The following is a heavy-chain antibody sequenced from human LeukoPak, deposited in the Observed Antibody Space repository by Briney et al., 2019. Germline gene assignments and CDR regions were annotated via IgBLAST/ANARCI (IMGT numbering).Heavy chain of an antibody. CDR2: ISGSADTA. V-gene: IGHV3-23*01. J-gene: IGHJ4*02. CDR3: AKDTPRPPSY. Sequence: GGSLRLSCVASGFTFSSYAMSWVRQAPGKGLEWVSGISGSADTAHSADSVKGRLTISRDNSKNTLFLQMHNLRADDTAVYYCAKDTPRPPSYWGQGTLVTVSS. CDR1: GFTFSSYA.